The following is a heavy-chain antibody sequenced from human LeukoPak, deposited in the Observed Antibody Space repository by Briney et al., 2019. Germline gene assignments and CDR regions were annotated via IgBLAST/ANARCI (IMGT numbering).Heavy chain of an antibody. J-gene: IGHJ4*02. D-gene: IGHD3/OR15-3a*01. V-gene: IGHV3-23*01. CDR1: GFTLTSYS. CDR2: ISGSGGST. CDR3: AKDWTSTIDY. Sequence: PGGSLRLSCAASGFTLTSYSMNWVRQAPGKGLEWVSAISGSGGSTYYADSVKGRFTISRDNSKNTLYLQMNSLRAEDTAVYYCAKDWTSTIDYWGQGTLVTVSS.